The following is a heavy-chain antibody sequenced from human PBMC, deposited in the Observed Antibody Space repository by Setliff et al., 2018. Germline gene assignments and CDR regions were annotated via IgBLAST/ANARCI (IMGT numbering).Heavy chain of an antibody. D-gene: IGHD3-22*01. CDR3: ARDLDYQYYYETSGRDAFDI. CDR2: IYTSGTT. CDR1: GGSISSYY. V-gene: IGHV4-4*07. Sequence: SETLSLTCTVSGGSISSYYWSWIRQPAGKGLEWIGHIYTSGTTKYNPSLKSRVTISVDASKNQFFLKLTSVTAADTAVYYCARDLDYQYYYETSGRDAFDIWGLGTMVTVSS. J-gene: IGHJ3*02.